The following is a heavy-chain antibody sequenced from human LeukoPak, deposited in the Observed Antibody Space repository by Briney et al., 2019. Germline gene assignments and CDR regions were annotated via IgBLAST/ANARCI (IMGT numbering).Heavy chain of an antibody. V-gene: IGHV4-59*01. CDR3: ARSRSFDY. CDR1: GGSISSYY. Sequence: SETLSLTCTVSGGSISSYYWSWIRQPPGKGLEWIGYIYYSGSTNHNPSLKSRVTISVDTSKNQFSLKLSSVTAADTAVYYCARSRSFDYWGQGTLVTVSS. CDR2: IYYSGST. J-gene: IGHJ4*02.